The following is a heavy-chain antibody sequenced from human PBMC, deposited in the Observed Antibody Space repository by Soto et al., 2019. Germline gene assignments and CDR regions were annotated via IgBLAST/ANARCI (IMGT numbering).Heavy chain of an antibody. CDR2: VTGSGRRT. Sequence: GGSLRLSCAASGFTCSSSGMTWVRKAPGKRLEWVSGVTGSGRRTYYADSVKGRFTISRDNSKNRLYLQMNSLRAEDTAVYYCARDRDYGDYVRYFDYWGQGTLVTVSS. V-gene: IGHV3-23*01. D-gene: IGHD4-17*01. CDR3: ARDRDYGDYVRYFDY. J-gene: IGHJ4*02. CDR1: GFTCSSSG.